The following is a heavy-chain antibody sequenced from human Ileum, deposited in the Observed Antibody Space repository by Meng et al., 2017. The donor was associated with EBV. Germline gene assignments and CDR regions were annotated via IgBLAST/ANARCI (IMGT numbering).Heavy chain of an antibody. Sequence: QLQLTESGPGVVKPSGTLSLTCVVLGDSVRGSDWWSWVRQPPGKGLEWIGEVYHDGATNYHPSLKSRVTISLDKSKNEVNLHLNSLTAADTAVYFCARSSPIVRGLDYWGQGTLVTVSS. CDR2: VYHDGAT. CDR3: ARSSPIVRGLDY. D-gene: IGHD3-10*01. J-gene: IGHJ4*02. CDR1: GDSVRGSDW. V-gene: IGHV4-4*02.